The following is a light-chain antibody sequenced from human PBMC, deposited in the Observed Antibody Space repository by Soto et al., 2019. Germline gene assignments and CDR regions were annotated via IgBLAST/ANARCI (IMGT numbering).Light chain of an antibody. Sequence: EIVLTQSPATLSLSPGERATLSCRASQSISSNLAWYQQKPGQAPRLLIFDASIRATGIPARFSGSGSGTGFTLTISSLEPEDFAVYYCQQRANWRPFPITFGPGTTVEI. CDR1: QSISSN. CDR2: DAS. V-gene: IGKV3-11*01. J-gene: IGKJ3*01. CDR3: QQRANWRPFPIT.